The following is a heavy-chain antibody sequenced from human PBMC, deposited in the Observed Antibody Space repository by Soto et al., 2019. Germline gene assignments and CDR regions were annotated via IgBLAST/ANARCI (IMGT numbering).Heavy chain of an antibody. V-gene: IGHV1-18*01. CDR3: ARGRYGDY. CDR1: GYIFTTYG. Sequence: QVHLVRSGAEVKKPGASVKVSCKGSGYIFTTYGITWVRQAPGQGLEWMGWISAHNGNTNYAQKLQGRVTVTRDTSTSTAYMALRNLRSDDTAVYYCARGRYGDYWGQGALVTVSS. J-gene: IGHJ4*02. CDR2: ISAHNGNT. D-gene: IGHD1-1*01.